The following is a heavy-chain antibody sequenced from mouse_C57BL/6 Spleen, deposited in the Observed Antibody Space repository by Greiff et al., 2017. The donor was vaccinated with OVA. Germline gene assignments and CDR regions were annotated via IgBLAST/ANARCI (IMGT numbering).Heavy chain of an antibody. Sequence: DVMLVESGGGLVKPGGSLKLSCAASGFTFSSYTMSWVRQTPEKRLEWVATISGGGGNTYYPDSVKGRFTISRDNAKNTLYLQMSSLRSEDTALYYCARQGGNYFSWFAYWGQGTLVTVSA. J-gene: IGHJ3*01. D-gene: IGHD2-1*01. CDR3: ARQGGNYFSWFAY. CDR1: GFTFSSYT. V-gene: IGHV5-9*01. CDR2: ISGGGGNT.